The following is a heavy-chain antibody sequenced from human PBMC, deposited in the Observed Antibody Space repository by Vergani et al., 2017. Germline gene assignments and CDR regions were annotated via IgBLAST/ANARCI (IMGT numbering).Heavy chain of an antibody. Sequence: QLQLQESGPGLVKPSETLSLTCTVSGGSISSSSYYWGWIRQPPGKGLEWIGNIYYSGSTYYNPSLKSRVTISVATSNNQFSLKLSSVSAADTAMYYCARRESSSWYSGAFDIWGQGTMVTVSS. V-gene: IGHV4-39*01. J-gene: IGHJ3*02. CDR2: IYYSGST. CDR1: GGSISSSSYY. CDR3: ARRESSSWYSGAFDI. D-gene: IGHD6-13*01.